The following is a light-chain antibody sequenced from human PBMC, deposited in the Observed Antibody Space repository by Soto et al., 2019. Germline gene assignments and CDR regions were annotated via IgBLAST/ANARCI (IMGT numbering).Light chain of an antibody. CDR3: QQYNNWLQT. CDR2: GAS. V-gene: IGKV3-15*01. Sequence: VIKQAPATLSVSPGERATLSCRASQTINNNVAWYQLKDGQVPRLVIYGASTRATDIPARFSGSGSGAEFTLTISSLQSEDFAEYHCQQYNNWLQTFGQGTKV. J-gene: IGKJ1*01. CDR1: QTINNN.